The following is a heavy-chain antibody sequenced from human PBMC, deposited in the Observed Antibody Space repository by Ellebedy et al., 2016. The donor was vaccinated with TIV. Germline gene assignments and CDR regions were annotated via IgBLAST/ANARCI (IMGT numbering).Heavy chain of an antibody. D-gene: IGHD1-14*01. V-gene: IGHV4-39*01. Sequence: SETLSFTXTVSGDSISSSSDYWVWIRQPPGKGPEWIGTISNRDRTDYNPSLKSRVFILVDASKNQFFLKLTSVAAADTAVYYCATFNQYYTYLGVWGKGTTVIVSS. CDR1: GDSISSSSDY. CDR2: ISNRDRT. CDR3: ATFNQYYTYLGV. J-gene: IGHJ6*03.